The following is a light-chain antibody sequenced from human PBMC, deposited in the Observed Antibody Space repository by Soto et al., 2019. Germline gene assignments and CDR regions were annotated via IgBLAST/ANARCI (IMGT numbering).Light chain of an antibody. J-gene: IGKJ1*01. CDR3: QQYYSTPPT. CDR2: WAS. V-gene: IGKV4-1*01. CDR1: QSILYNSNNKNY. Sequence: DIVMTQSPDSLAVSLGERATINCKSSQSILYNSNNKNYLAWYQQKPGQPPKLLIYWASTRESVVPDRFSGSGSGTEFTLTISSLQAEDVAVYHCQQYYSTPPTFGKGTKVESK.